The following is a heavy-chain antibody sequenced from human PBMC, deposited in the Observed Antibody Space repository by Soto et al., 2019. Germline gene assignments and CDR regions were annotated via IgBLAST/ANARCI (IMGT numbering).Heavy chain of an antibody. CDR3: ARDGFSGSYYGY. CDR1: GGTFSSDV. Sequence: SVKVSCKASGGTFSSDVFSWVRQAPGQGLEWMGGIVSIFGTVNSAQKFQGRLTLTADQSTSTAYVELTSLRSEDTAVYYCARDGFSGSYYGYWGQGTQVTVSS. D-gene: IGHD1-26*01. CDR2: IVSIFGTV. J-gene: IGHJ4*02. V-gene: IGHV1-69*13.